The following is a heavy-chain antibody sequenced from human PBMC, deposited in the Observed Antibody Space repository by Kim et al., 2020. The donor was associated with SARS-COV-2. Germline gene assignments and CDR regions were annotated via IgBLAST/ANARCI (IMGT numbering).Heavy chain of an antibody. J-gene: IGHJ6*02. CDR2: ISWDGGST. CDR3: AKDLGSLYYYGMDV. V-gene: IGHV3-43*01. CDR1: GFTFDDYT. Sequence: GGSLRLSCAASGFTFDDYTMHWVRQAPGKGLEWVSLISWDGGSTYYADSVKGRFTISRDNSKNSLYLQMNSLRTEDTALYYCAKDLGSLYYYGMDVWGQGATVTVSS.